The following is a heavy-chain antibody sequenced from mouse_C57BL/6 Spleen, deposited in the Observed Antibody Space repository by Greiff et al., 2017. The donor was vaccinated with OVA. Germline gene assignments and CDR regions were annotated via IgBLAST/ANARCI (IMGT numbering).Heavy chain of an antibody. D-gene: IGHD1-1*01. J-gene: IGHJ1*03. V-gene: IGHV1-82*01. CDR2: IYPGDGDT. Sequence: VKLMESGPELVKPGASVKISCKASGYAFSSSWMNWVKQRPGKGLEWIGRIYPGDGDTNYNGKFKGKATLTADKSSSTAYMQLSSLTSEDSAVYFCARDGIYYYGSGYFDVWGTGTTVTVSS. CDR1: GYAFSSSW. CDR3: ARDGIYYYGSGYFDV.